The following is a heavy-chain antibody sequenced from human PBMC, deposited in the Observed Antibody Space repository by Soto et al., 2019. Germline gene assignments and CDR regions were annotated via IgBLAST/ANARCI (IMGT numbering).Heavy chain of an antibody. CDR2: IFQRRSGRT. CDR1: ADSISSCGYS. Sequence: SETLSLTCAVSADSISSCGYSWCWVRHPPGKGLDWIGYIFQRRSGRTYYNPSLESRVTVSEDRCKDQVSPQLSSANAADTAVYYCSRARHQLGPGSFDYWGQGTLVTSPQ. V-gene: IGHV4-30-2*01. CDR3: SRARHQLGPGSFDY. D-gene: IGHD1-1*01. J-gene: IGHJ4*02.